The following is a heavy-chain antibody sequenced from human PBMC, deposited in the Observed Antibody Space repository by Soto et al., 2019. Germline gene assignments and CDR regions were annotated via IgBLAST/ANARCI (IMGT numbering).Heavy chain of an antibody. CDR3: ARSARYGDYFDY. J-gene: IGHJ4*02. CDR1: GYTFIGYY. CDR2: INPNSGGT. D-gene: IGHD4-17*01. V-gene: IGHV1-2*04. Sequence: ASVKVSCKASGYTFIGYYTHWVRQAPGQGLEWMGWINPNSGGTNYAQKFQGWVTMTRDTSISTAYMELSRLRSDDTAVYYCARSARYGDYFDYWGQGTLVTVSS.